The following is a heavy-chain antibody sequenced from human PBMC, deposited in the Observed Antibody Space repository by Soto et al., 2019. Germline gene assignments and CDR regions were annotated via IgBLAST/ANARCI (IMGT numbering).Heavy chain of an antibody. CDR3: RMGSGSLRGYYGMDV. CDR1: GFTVSSNY. V-gene: IGHV3-53*04. Sequence: EVQLVESGGNLVQPGGSPRLSCAASGFTVSSNYMSWVRQAPGKGLEWVSVIYSGGTTYYADSVKGRFTISRHNYXXTLYLQMNSLRAEDTAVYYCRMGSGSLRGYYGMDVWGQGTTVTVSS. D-gene: IGHD3-10*01. CDR2: IYSGGTT. J-gene: IGHJ6*02.